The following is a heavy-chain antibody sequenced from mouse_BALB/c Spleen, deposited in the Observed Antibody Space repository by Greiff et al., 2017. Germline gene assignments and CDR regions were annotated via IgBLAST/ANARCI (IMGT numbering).Heavy chain of an antibody. CDR2: ISYSGST. CDR1: GYSITSGY. Sequence: DVMLVESGPSLVKPSQTLSLTCSVTGYSITSGYWNWVRKFPGNKLEYMGYISYSGSTYYNPSLKSRISISRDTTKNQYYLQLKSVTTEDTATYYSAREGVRNAYWGQGTLVTVSA. V-gene: IGHV3-8*02. J-gene: IGHJ3*01. CDR3: AREGVRNAY.